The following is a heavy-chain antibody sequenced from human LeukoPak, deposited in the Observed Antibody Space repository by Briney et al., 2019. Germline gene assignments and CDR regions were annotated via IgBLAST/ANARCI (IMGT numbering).Heavy chain of an antibody. V-gene: IGHV3-7*01. CDR2: IKQEGSEK. CDR1: GLTFNNYW. CDR3: AKAGGIVVVPAAPFDY. Sequence: PGGSLRLSCAASGLTFNNYWMTWVRQAPGKGLEWVATIKQEGSEKYYVDSVEGRFTISRDNSKNTLYLQMNSLRAEDTAVYYCAKAGGIVVVPAAPFDYWGQGTLVTVSS. J-gene: IGHJ4*02. D-gene: IGHD2-2*01.